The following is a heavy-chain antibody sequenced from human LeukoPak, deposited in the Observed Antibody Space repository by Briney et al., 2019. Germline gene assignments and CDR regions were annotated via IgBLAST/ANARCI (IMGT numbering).Heavy chain of an antibody. CDR3: ARVSSARSDTLDY. V-gene: IGHV4-59*12. CDR1: GGSISSYY. D-gene: IGHD5-18*01. J-gene: IGHJ4*02. CDR2: IYYSGST. Sequence: SETLSLTCTVSGGSISSYYWSWIRQPPGKGLEWIGYIYYSGSTYYNPSLKSRVTISVDTSKNQFSLKLSSVTAADTAVYYCARVSSARSDTLDYWGQGTLVTVSS.